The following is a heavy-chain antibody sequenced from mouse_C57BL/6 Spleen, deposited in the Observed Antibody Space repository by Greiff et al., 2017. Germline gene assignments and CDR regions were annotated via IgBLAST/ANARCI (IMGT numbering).Heavy chain of an antibody. J-gene: IGHJ4*01. Sequence: QVQLKQSGAELMKPGASVKLSCKATGYTFTGYWIEWVKQRPGHGLEWIGEILPGSGSTNYNGKFKGKATFTADTSSNTAYMQLSSLTTEDSAIYYCARSAVVARDAMDYWGQGTSVTVSS. CDR2: ILPGSGST. CDR1: GYTFTGYW. D-gene: IGHD1-1*01. V-gene: IGHV1-9*01. CDR3: ARSAVVARDAMDY.